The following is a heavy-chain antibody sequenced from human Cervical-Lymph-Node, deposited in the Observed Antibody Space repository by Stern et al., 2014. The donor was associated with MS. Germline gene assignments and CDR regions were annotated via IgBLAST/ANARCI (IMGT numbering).Heavy chain of an antibody. D-gene: IGHD2-8*01. Sequence: VQLVESGGGVVQPGGSLRLSCAASGFTFSSHVMHWVRQAPGKGLEWVAVIGHDENNNACADSVKGRFTISRDNSNNALSLQMNSLRAEDTAVYYCVREDGDFDYWGQGTLVTVSS. CDR2: IGHDENNN. J-gene: IGHJ4*02. V-gene: IGHV3-30-3*01. CDR1: GFTFSSHV. CDR3: VREDGDFDY.